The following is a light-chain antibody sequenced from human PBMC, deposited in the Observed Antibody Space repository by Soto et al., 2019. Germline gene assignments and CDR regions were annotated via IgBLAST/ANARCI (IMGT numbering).Light chain of an antibody. CDR3: SSYTTSNTRQIV. V-gene: IGLV2-14*01. J-gene: IGLJ1*01. CDR1: SSDVGGYTY. Sequence: QSALTQPASVSGSPGQAITISCTGTSSDVGGYTYVSWYQQHPGKAPKFIIYDVSHRPSGVSNRFSGSKSGNTASLTISGLQAEDEADYYCSSYTTSNTRQIVFGTVTKVTVL. CDR2: DVS.